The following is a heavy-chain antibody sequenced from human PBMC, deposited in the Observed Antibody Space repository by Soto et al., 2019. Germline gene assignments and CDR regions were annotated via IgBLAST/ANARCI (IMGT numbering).Heavy chain of an antibody. CDR1: GDSMSEFY. CDR3: TRLNYYDTSGYPYCFDY. Sequence: QVQLRESGPGLVKPSETLSLTCSVSGDSMSEFYWSWIRQSPGKGLEWIGYVHYVGTTKYNPSHKSRVTISVDPSKTQFSRNLRSVTAADTAVYYCTRLNYYDTSGYPYCFDYWGQGAPVTVSS. J-gene: IGHJ4*02. D-gene: IGHD3-22*01. V-gene: IGHV4-59*12. CDR2: VHYVGTT.